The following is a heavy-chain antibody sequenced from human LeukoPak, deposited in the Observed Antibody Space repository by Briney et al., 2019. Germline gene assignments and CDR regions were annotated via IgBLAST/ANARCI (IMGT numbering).Heavy chain of an antibody. CDR3: ARSGVATTAIDY. Sequence: SETLSLTCTVSGGCISSSSYYWGWIRQPPGKGLEWIGSIYYSGSTYYNPSLKSRVTISVDTSKNQFSLKLSSVTAADTAVYYCARSGVATTAIDYWGRGTLVTVSS. J-gene: IGHJ4*02. CDR2: IYYSGST. D-gene: IGHD5-12*01. CDR1: GGCISSSSYY. V-gene: IGHV4-39*07.